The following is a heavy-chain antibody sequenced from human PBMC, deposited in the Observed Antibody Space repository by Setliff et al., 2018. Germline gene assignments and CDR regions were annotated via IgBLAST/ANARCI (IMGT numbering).Heavy chain of an antibody. V-gene: IGHV1-18*01. CDR3: ARDLVGYCSGGSCYDWDY. J-gene: IGHJ4*02. CDR2: ISAYNGNT. Sequence: ASVNVSCKASGYTFTSYGISWVRQAPGQGLEWMGWISAYNGNTNYAQKLQGRVTMTTDTSTSTAYMELRSLRSDDTAVYYCARDLVGYCSGGSCYDWDYWGQGTLVTVSS. D-gene: IGHD2-15*01. CDR1: GYTFTSYG.